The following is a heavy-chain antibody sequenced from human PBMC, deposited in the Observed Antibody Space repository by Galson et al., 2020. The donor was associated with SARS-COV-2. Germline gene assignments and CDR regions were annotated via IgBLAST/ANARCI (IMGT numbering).Heavy chain of an antibody. CDR3: ARDRDSSGYPNDAFDI. V-gene: IGHV1-3*01. Sequence: SVKVSCKTYGYTFTSYAMHWVRQAPGQRLEWMGWINAGTGTTKYSQKFQGRGTITRETSASTAYMELSSLRSEDTAVYYCARDRDSSGYPNDAFDIWVQVTMVTVSS. CDR2: INAGTGTT. J-gene: IGHJ3*02. D-gene: IGHD3-22*01. CDR1: GYTFTSYA.